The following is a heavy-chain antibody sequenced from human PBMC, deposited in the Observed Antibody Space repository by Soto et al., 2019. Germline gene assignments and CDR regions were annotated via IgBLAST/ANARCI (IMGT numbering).Heavy chain of an antibody. CDR2: IRGSGGST. CDR1: GFTFSSYA. J-gene: IGHJ6*02. V-gene: IGHV3-23*01. CDR3: AKDLIFGVVIKTYGMDV. D-gene: IGHD3-3*01. Sequence: PGGSLRLSCAASGFTFSSYAMSWVRQAPGKGLEWVSAIRGSGGSTYYADSVKGRFTISRDNSKNTLYLQMNSLRAEDTAVYYCAKDLIFGVVIKTYGMDVWGQGTTVTVSS.